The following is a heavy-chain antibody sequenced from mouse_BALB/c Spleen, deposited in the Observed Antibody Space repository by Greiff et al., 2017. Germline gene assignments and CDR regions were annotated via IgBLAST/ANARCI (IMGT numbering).Heavy chain of an antibody. V-gene: IGHV14-4*02. CDR3: NAGGYDY. Sequence: VQLQQSGAELVRPGALVKLSCKASGFNIKDYYMHWVKQRPEQGLEWIGWIDPENGDTEYAPKFQGKATMTADTSSNTAYLQLSSLTSEDTAVYYCNAGGYDYWGQGTTLTVSS. D-gene: IGHD2-2*01. CDR2: IDPENGDT. J-gene: IGHJ2*01. CDR1: GFNIKDYY.